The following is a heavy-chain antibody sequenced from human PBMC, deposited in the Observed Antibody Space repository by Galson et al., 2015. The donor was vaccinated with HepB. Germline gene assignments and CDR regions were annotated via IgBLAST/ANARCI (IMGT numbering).Heavy chain of an antibody. CDR1: GFTFGDYG. V-gene: IGHV3-20*01. CDR3: ALIWFGAPPGLDV. D-gene: IGHD3-10*01. J-gene: IGHJ6*02. CDR2: IDWDGGRT. Sequence: SLRLSCAASGFTFGDYGMSWVRQAPGKGLEWVSCIDWDGGRTGYADSVKGRFTISRDNAKNSLYLQMNSLRVEDTALYHCALIWFGAPPGLDVWGQGTTVTVSS.